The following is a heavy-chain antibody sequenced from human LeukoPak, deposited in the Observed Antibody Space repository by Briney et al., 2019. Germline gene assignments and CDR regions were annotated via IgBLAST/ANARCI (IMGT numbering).Heavy chain of an antibody. V-gene: IGHV3-23*01. D-gene: IGHD3-22*01. J-gene: IGHJ4*02. CDR2: ISGSGGGT. Sequence: GGSLRLSCAVSGITLSNYGMSWVRQAPGKGLEWVAGISGSGGGTNYADSVKGRFTISRDNPKDTLYLQMNSLGAEDTAVYFCAKRGVVIRVILVGFHKEAYYFDSWGQGALVTVSS. CDR1: GITLSNYG. CDR3: AKRGVVIRVILVGFHKEAYYFDS.